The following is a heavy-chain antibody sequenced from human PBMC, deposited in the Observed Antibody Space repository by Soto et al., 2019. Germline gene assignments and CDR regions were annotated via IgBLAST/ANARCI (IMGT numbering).Heavy chain of an antibody. J-gene: IGHJ6*03. CDR3: ARLVGNWNPEGYMDV. CDR1: GGSISSSSYY. D-gene: IGHD1-1*01. CDR2: IYYSGST. Sequence: SETLSLTCTVSGGSISSSSYYWGWIRQPPGKGLEWIGSIYYSGSTYYNPSLKSRVTISVDTSKNQFSLKLSSVTAADTAVYYCARLVGNWNPEGYMDVWGKGTTVTVSS. V-gene: IGHV4-39*01.